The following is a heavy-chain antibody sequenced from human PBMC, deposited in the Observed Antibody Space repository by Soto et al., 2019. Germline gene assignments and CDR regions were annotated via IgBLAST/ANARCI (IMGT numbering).Heavy chain of an antibody. Sequence: SVKVSCKASGGTFNNCAISWVRQAPGQGLEWMGGIIPMFGTANYAQKFQGRVTITADESTSTAYMELRSLRSEDTAVYYCARGVHYDTSGYYYFYWGQGTLVTVSS. CDR1: GGTFNNCA. CDR2: IIPMFGTA. V-gene: IGHV1-69*13. J-gene: IGHJ4*02. CDR3: ARGVHYDTSGYYYFY. D-gene: IGHD3-22*01.